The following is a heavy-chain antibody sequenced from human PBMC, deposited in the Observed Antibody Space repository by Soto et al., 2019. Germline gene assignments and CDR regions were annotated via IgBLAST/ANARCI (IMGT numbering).Heavy chain of an antibody. CDR3: AADSGRVVVPVASKWGFDP. V-gene: IGHV1-24*01. Sequence: GASVKVSCKVSGYTLTELSMHWVRQAPGKGLEWMGGYDPEDGETIYAQKFQGRVTMTEDTSTDTAYMELRSLRSEDRAVYYCAADSGRVVVPVASKWGFDPWGQGTLVAVSS. D-gene: IGHD2-2*01. J-gene: IGHJ5*02. CDR1: GYTLTELS. CDR2: YDPEDGET.